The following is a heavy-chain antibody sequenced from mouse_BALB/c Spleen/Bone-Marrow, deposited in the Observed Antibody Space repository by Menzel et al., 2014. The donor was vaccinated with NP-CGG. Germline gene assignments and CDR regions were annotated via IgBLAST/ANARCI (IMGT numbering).Heavy chain of an antibody. Sequence: EVKLMESGGGLVQPGGSMKLSCVASGFTFSNYWMNWVRQSPEKGLEWVAETRLKSNNYATHYAESVKGRFTISRDDSKSSVYLQMNNLRAEDTGIYYCTRHYYGSSFDYWGQGTTLTVSS. J-gene: IGHJ2*01. D-gene: IGHD1-1*01. CDR2: TRLKSNNYAT. CDR3: TRHYYGSSFDY. V-gene: IGHV6-6*02. CDR1: GFTFSNYW.